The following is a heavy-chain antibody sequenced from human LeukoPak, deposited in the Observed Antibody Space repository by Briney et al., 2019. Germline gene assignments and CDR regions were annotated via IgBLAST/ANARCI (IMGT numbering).Heavy chain of an antibody. CDR3: ARVSRGYSYGYWYFDL. CDR1: GGSISSYY. Sequence: KPSETLSLTCTVSGGSISSYYWSWIRQPAGKGLEWIGRIYTSGSTNYNPSLKSRVTMSVDTSKNQFSLKLSSVTAADTAVYYCARVSRGYSYGYWYFDLWGRGTLVTVSS. J-gene: IGHJ2*01. CDR2: IYTSGST. V-gene: IGHV4-4*07. D-gene: IGHD5-18*01.